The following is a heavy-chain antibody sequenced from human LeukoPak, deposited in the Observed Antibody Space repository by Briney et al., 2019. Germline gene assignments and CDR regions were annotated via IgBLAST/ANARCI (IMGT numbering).Heavy chain of an antibody. D-gene: IGHD7-27*01. CDR2: INIGGTIT. CDR1: GFTFSDYW. J-gene: IGHJ4*02. CDR3: ARDVTGN. V-gene: IGHV3-74*01. Sequence: GGSLRLSCAASGFTFSDYWMHWVRQAPGKGLVWVSRINIGGTITNYADSVEGRFTISRDNAKNTVYLQMNSLRVEDTAVYYCARDVTGNWGQGTLATVSS.